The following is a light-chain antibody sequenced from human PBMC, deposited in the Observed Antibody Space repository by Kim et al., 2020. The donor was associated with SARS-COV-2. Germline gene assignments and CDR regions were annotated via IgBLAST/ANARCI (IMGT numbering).Light chain of an antibody. CDR2: QDN. Sequence: GSPGQTASITCSGDKLGDKYACWYQQKPGQSPVLVIYQDNKRPSGIPERFSGSNSGNTATLTISGTQAMDEADYYCQAWDSSTAVFGGGTKVTVL. J-gene: IGLJ2*01. V-gene: IGLV3-1*01. CDR3: QAWDSSTAV. CDR1: KLGDKY.